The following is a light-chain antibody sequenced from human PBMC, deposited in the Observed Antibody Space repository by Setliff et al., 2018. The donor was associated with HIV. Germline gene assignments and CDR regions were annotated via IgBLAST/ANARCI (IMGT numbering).Light chain of an antibody. CDR2: EVS. Sequence: QSALSQPRSVSGSPGQSVTISCTGTSNDVGGYIYVSWYQHHPGKAPKLMSYEVSKRPSGVPDRFYGSKSGNTASLTISGLQAEDEADYYCCSYAGTPYVFGTGTKVTVL. V-gene: IGLV2-11*01. CDR3: CSYAGTPYV. CDR1: SNDVGGYIY. J-gene: IGLJ1*01.